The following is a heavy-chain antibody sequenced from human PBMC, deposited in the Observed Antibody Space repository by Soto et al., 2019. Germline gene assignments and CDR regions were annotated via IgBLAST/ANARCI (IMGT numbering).Heavy chain of an antibody. D-gene: IGHD3-10*01. CDR2: IYYSGST. V-gene: IGHV4-59*01. Sequence: LSLTCTVSGGSISSYYWSWIRQPPGKGLEWIGYIYYSGSTNYNPSLKSRVTISVDTSKNQFSLKLSSVTAADTAVYYCARGITMVRGVIINVSGFDPWGQGTLVNGSS. J-gene: IGHJ5*02. CDR3: ARGITMVRGVIINVSGFDP. CDR1: GGSISSYY.